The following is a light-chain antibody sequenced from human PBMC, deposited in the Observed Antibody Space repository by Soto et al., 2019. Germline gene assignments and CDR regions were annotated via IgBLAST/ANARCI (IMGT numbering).Light chain of an antibody. CDR2: DDS. Sequence: SYELTQPPSVSVAPGQTARITCGGNNIGSKSVHWYQQKPGQAPVLVVYDDSDRPSGNPERFSGSNSGNTATLTISRVEAGDEADYYCQVWDSSSVLFGGGTKLTVL. CDR3: QVWDSSSVL. J-gene: IGLJ2*01. CDR1: NIGSKS. V-gene: IGLV3-21*02.